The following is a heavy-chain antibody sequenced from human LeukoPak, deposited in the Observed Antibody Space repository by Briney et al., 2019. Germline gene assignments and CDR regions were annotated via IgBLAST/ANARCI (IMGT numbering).Heavy chain of an antibody. CDR2: ISPSATTV. J-gene: IGHJ3*01. V-gene: IGHV3-11*01. Sequence: GGSLRLSCSAFGFTFSNYYMSWIRQAPGKGLEWDSYISPSATTVYYADSLKGRVTISRDNAKNSLDLQMNSLRAEDTAVYYCVRGDYGLYAFDVWGQGTMVTVSS. CDR1: GFTFSNYY. D-gene: IGHD3-10*01. CDR3: VRGDYGLYAFDV.